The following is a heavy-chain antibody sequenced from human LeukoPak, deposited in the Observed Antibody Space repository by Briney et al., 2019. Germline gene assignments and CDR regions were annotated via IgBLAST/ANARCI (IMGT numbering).Heavy chain of an antibody. CDR3: ARFSSHDWYFDL. J-gene: IGHJ2*01. Sequence: SETLSLTCTVSGGSISSYYWSWVRQAPGKGLEWIGYIYYSGSTTYNPALKSRATISEDTSKNQSPLKLSSVTAADTAVYYCARFSSHDWYFDLWGRGALVTVSS. CDR2: IYYSGST. V-gene: IGHV4-59*01. CDR1: GGSISSYY.